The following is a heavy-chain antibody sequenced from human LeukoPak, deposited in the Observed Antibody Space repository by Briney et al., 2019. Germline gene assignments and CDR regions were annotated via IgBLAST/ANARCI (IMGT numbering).Heavy chain of an antibody. V-gene: IGHV4-4*07. Sequence: SETLSLTCTVSGGSISSYYWSWIRQPAGEGLEWIGRIHTSGSTNYNPSLKSRVTMSVDTSKKQFSLKLSSVTAADTAVNYCATPSSMGDAFDIWGQGTMVTVSS. CDR2: IHTSGST. J-gene: IGHJ3*02. CDR3: ATPSSMGDAFDI. CDR1: GGSISSYY. D-gene: IGHD6-6*01.